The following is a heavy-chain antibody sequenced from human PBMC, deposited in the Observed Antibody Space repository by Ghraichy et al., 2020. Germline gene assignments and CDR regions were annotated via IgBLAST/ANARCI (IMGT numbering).Heavy chain of an antibody. CDR2: IKPDGSAK. CDR1: GITVSTYW. CDR3: AKGSTGDDYFDY. D-gene: IGHD7-27*01. J-gene: IGHJ4*02. Sequence: GASLNISCAVSGITVSTYWMSWVRQAPGKGLEWVANIKPDGSAKHYVDSVKDRFTISRDDTKNSLYLQMNSLRAEDTAVYYCAKGSTGDDYFDYWGQGTLVTVSS. V-gene: IGHV3-7*01.